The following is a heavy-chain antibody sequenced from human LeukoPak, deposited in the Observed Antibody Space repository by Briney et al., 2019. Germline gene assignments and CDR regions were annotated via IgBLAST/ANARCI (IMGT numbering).Heavy chain of an antibody. CDR2: ISGSTSVI. V-gene: IGHV3-48*01. Sequence: PGGSLRLSCAASGFTFSTHTMAWVRQAPGKGLEWVSYISGSTSVIHYADSVKGRFTISRDNAKNSLYLQMNSLRTEDTAIYYCARGLYYIDVWGNGTAVTVS. CDR3: ARGLYYIDV. CDR1: GFTFSTHT. J-gene: IGHJ6*03.